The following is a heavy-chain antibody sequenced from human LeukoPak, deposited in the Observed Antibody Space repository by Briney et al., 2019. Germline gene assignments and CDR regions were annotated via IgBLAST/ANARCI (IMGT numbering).Heavy chain of an antibody. J-gene: IGHJ5*02. D-gene: IGHD2-2*01. V-gene: IGHV4-4*02. CDR3: ARDSGSSTHDP. CDR1: GGSISSTNW. Sequence: SGTLSLTCAVSGGSISSTNWWSWVRQSPGKGLEWIGEIHHSGNSNYNPSLKSRVTISVDKSRNQFSLKMSSVTAADTAVYYCARDSGSSTHDPWGQGTLVTVSS. CDR2: IHHSGNS.